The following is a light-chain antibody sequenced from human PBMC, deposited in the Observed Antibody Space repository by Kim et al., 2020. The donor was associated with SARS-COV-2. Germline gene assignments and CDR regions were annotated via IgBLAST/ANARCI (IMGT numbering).Light chain of an antibody. J-gene: IGKJ4*01. CDR1: HNIDIS. CDR2: DAA. Sequence: PGESAPLPCRDSHNIDISLAWYQQTPGQAPRLLIYDAAMRAAGIPDRFSGSGSGTDFTLNISGLAPEDFATYYCQQRGSWPPALTFGGGTKLEI. V-gene: IGKV3-11*01. CDR3: QQRGSWPPALT.